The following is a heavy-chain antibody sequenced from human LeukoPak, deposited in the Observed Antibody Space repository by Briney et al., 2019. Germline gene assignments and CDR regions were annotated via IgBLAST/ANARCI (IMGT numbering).Heavy chain of an antibody. CDR3: AREGSGYDY. Sequence: PGGSLRLSCAASGFSLSRHWMSWVRQAPGKGLEWVANIKKDGSNKNYVDSVKGRFTISRDNAKNSLFLRMNSLRAEDTAMYYCAREGSGYDYWGQGTLVTVSS. CDR1: GFSLSRHW. D-gene: IGHD2-15*01. J-gene: IGHJ4*02. CDR2: IKKDGSNK. V-gene: IGHV3-7*01.